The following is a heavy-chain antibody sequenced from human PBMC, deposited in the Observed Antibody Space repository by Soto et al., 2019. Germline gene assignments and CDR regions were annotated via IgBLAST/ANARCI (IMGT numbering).Heavy chain of an antibody. CDR2: IYYSGST. CDR3: ARDTYYDFWSGYPPYYYYYMDV. CDR1: GGSISSSSYY. J-gene: IGHJ6*03. V-gene: IGHV4-39*02. D-gene: IGHD3-3*01. Sequence: PSETLSLTCTVSGGSISSSSYYWGWIRQPPGKGLEWICIIYYSGSTYFNPSLKSRVTISVDTSQNQFSLKLSSLTAADTAVYYCARDTYYDFWSGYPPYYYYYMDVWGKGTTVTVSS.